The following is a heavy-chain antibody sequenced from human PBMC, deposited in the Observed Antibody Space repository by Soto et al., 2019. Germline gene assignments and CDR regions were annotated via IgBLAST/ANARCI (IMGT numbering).Heavy chain of an antibody. CDR3: ARDQSWHDLVSWFDP. Sequence: QVQLVQSGAEVKKPGASVKVSCKAIGYSFTSHYMHWVRQAPGQGLEWMGTIYPGGVNIGYAQKFKGRVTXTXEXSTXTVYMELNSLTSEDTAVYYCARDQSWHDLVSWFDPWGQGTLVTVSS. D-gene: IGHD1-1*01. CDR1: GYSFTSHY. V-gene: IGHV1-46*03. CDR2: IYPGGVNI. J-gene: IGHJ5*02.